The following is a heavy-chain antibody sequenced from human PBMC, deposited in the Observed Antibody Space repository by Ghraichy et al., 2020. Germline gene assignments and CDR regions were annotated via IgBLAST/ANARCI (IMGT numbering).Heavy chain of an antibody. CDR1: GGSISSYY. CDR3: ARDSRSSGWYVIYY. Sequence: ESLNISCTVSGGSISSYYWSWIRQPPGKGLEWIGYIYYSGSTNYNPSLKSRVTISVDTSKNQFSLKLSSVTAADTAVYYCARDSRSSGWYVIYYWGQGTLVTVSS. D-gene: IGHD6-19*01. CDR2: IYYSGST. V-gene: IGHV4-59*01. J-gene: IGHJ4*02.